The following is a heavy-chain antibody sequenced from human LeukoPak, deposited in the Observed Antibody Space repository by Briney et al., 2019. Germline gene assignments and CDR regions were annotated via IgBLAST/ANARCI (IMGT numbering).Heavy chain of an antibody. CDR2: IYYSGST. J-gene: IGHJ4*02. D-gene: IGHD3-3*01. CDR1: GCSISSHY. CDR3: ARVLTDYDFWSGYYPLYYFDY. Sequence: SETLSLTCTVSGCSISSHYWSWIRQPPGKGLEWIGYIYYSGSTNYNPSLKSRVTISVDTSKNQFSLKLSSVTAADTAVYYCARVLTDYDFWSGYYPLYYFDYWGQGTLVTVSS. V-gene: IGHV4-59*11.